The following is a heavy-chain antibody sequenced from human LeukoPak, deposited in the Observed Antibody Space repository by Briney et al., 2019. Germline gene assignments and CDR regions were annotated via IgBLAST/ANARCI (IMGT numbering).Heavy chain of an antibody. D-gene: IGHD3-10*01. CDR2: ISGSGGST. Sequence: SGGSLRLSCAASGFTFSSYAMSWVRQAPGKGLEWVSAISGSGGSTYYADSVKGRFDISRDNSKNTLYLQMNSLRAEDTAVYYCAKVRWVPVNWFDPWGQGTLVTVSS. J-gene: IGHJ5*02. CDR3: AKVRWVPVNWFDP. CDR1: GFTFSSYA. V-gene: IGHV3-23*01.